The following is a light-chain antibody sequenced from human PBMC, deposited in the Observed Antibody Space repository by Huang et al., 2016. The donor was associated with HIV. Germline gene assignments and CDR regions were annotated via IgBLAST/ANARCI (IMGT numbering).Light chain of an antibody. Sequence: IQMTQSPSSLSASVGDSVTITCRASQSISNYLHWYQQKPGKAPNLLIHSASRMHSGVPSRCSGSGSGTVFTLTISSLQPEDFATYYCQQSYNTPWTFGQGTKVEVK. CDR3: QQSYNTPWT. J-gene: IGKJ1*01. CDR1: QSISNY. CDR2: SAS. V-gene: IGKV1-39*01.